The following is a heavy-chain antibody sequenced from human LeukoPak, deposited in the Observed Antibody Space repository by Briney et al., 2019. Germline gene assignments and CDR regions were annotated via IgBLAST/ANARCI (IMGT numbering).Heavy chain of an antibody. J-gene: IGHJ4*02. V-gene: IGHV1-2*06. CDR3: ARIWFGELDFAY. CDR2: INPNSGGT. Sequence: ASVNVSCKASGYTFTGYYMHWVRQAPGQGLEGMGRINPNSGGTNYAQKFQGRVTMTRDTSISPAYMELSRLRSDDTAVYYCARIWFGELDFAYWGQGTPVTVSS. CDR1: GYTFTGYY. D-gene: IGHD3-10*01.